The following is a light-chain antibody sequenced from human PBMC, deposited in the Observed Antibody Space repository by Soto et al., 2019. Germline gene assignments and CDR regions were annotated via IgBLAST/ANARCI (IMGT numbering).Light chain of an antibody. CDR3: QQYNTWPWT. Sequence: EIVLTQSPGTLSVSPGERATLSCMGSQSVSSSYLAWYQQKPGQAPRLLIYGASSRATGIPDRFSGSGSGTDFTLSISSLQSDDFAVYYCQQYNTWPWTFGQGTKVDI. CDR2: GAS. CDR1: QSVSSSY. V-gene: IGKV3-20*01. J-gene: IGKJ1*01.